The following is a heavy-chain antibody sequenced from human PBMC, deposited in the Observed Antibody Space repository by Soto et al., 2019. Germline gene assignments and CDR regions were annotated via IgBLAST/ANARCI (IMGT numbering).Heavy chain of an antibody. CDR3: SRERTTNHFDY. V-gene: IGHV4-31*03. Sequence: SETLSLTCTVSGDSIRSGAFYWSWIRQHPGKGLEWIGYTYSLGGTHYNPSLESRASISVDTSKNQFSLNLNSVTAADTAVYYCSRERTTNHFDYWGQGALVT. CDR1: GDSIRSGAFY. J-gene: IGHJ4*02. CDR2: TYSLGGT. D-gene: IGHD1-1*01.